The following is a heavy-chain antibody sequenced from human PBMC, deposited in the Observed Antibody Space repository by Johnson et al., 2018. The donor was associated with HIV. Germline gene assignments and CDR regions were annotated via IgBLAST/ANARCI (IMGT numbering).Heavy chain of an antibody. D-gene: IGHD1-14*01. CDR2: SRNKANNYIT. V-gene: IGHV3-72*01. CDR1: GFTFSDYY. CDR3: ARGPRNPGLDSVDI. Sequence: VQLVESGGGVVQPGRSLRLSCAASGFTFSDYYMSWIRQAPGKGLEWVGRSRNKANNYITQYAASVKGRFTISRDDSQKSLYLQMNSLNTEDTALYYCARGPRNPGLDSVDIWGRGTMVTVSS. J-gene: IGHJ3*02.